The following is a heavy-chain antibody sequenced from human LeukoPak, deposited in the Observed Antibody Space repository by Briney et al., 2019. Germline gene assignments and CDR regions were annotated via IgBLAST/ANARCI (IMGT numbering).Heavy chain of an antibody. CDR3: ASGLVWVPRGNWFDP. V-gene: IGHV4-34*01. D-gene: IGHD2-2*01. J-gene: IGHJ5*02. Sequence: SETLSLTCAVYGGSFSGYYWSWIRQPPGKGLEWIGEINHSGSTNYNPSLKSRVTISVDTSKNQFSLKLSSVTAADTAVYYCASGLVWVPRGNWFDPWGQGTLVTVSS. CDR2: INHSGST. CDR1: GGSFSGYY.